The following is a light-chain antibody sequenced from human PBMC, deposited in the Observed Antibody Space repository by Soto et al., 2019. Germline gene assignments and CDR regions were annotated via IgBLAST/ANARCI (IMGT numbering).Light chain of an antibody. CDR3: QQYGSTLGVT. V-gene: IGKV3-11*01. CDR2: DVS. J-gene: IGKJ4*01. Sequence: EIVLTQSPGTLSLSPGERATLSCRASQSVSSYLAWYQQKPGQAPRLVIYDVSSRAAGIPARFSGSGSGTDFTLTISSLQPEDFAVYYCQQYGSTLGVTFGGGTKVEIK. CDR1: QSVSSY.